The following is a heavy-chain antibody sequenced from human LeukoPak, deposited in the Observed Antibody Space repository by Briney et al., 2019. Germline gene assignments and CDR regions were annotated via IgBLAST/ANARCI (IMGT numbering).Heavy chain of an antibody. Sequence: GGSLRLSCSASGFTFSSYAMHWVRQAPGKGLEYVSAISSNGGSTYYADSVKGRFTSSRDNSKNTLYLQMSSLRPEDTAVYYCVKGDWSSSRGDHWGQGTLVTVSS. CDR1: GFTFSSYA. V-gene: IGHV3-64D*06. J-gene: IGHJ4*02. CDR2: ISSNGGST. D-gene: IGHD2-2*01. CDR3: VKGDWSSSRGDH.